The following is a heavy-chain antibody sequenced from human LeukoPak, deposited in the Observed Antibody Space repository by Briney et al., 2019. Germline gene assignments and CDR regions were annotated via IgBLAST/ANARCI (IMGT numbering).Heavy chain of an antibody. CDR1: GGSITSYY. J-gene: IGHJ4*02. Sequence: SETLSLTCTVSGGSITSYYWSWIRQPPGKGLEWIGYISYGGSTNYNPSLKSRVTISVDTSKNKFSLKLSSVTAADTAVYYCARLFSAAAGNRGHWGQGTLVTVSS. CDR2: ISYGGST. CDR3: ARLFSAAAGNRGH. V-gene: IGHV4-59*01. D-gene: IGHD6-13*01.